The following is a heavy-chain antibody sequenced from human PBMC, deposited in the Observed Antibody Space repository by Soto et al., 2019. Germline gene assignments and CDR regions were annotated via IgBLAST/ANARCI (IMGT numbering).Heavy chain of an antibody. V-gene: IGHV3-15*07. CDR1: GFTFSNAW. J-gene: IGHJ4*02. D-gene: IGHD3-10*01. CDR2: IKSKTDGGTT. CDR3: AKGEALLWFGESDYFDY. Sequence: GGSLRLSCAASGFTFSNAWMNWVRPAPGKGLGWVGRIKSKTDGGTTDYAAPVKGRFTISRDDSKNTLYLQMNSLKTEDTAVYYCAKGEALLWFGESDYFDYWGQGTLVTVSS.